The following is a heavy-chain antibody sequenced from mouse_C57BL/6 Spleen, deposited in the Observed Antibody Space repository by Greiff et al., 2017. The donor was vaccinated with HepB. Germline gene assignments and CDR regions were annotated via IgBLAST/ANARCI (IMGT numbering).Heavy chain of an antibody. V-gene: IGHV1-61*01. CDR3: ARTSYYGRDYFDY. J-gene: IGHJ2*01. CDR1: GYTFTSYW. Sequence: QVQLKQPGAELVRPGSSVKLSCKASGYTFTSYWMDWVKQRPGPGLEWIGNIYPSDSETHYNQKFKDKVTLNVDKTSSTPYMPLNSLTSEDSAVYYCARTSYYGRDYFDYWGQGTTLTVSS. D-gene: IGHD1-1*01. CDR2: IYPSDSET.